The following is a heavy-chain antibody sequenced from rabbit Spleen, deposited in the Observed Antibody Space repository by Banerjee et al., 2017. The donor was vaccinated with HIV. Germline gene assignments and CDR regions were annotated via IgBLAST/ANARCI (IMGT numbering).Heavy chain of an antibody. J-gene: IGHJ4*01. D-gene: IGHD1-1*01. V-gene: IGHV1S45*01. CDR3: ARDLVAVIGWNFNL. CDR2: INIVTGKS. Sequence: QEQLVESGGGLVQPEGSLTLTCTASGFDFSSYGVSWVRQAPGKGLEWIACINIVTGKSVYASWAKGRFFMSRTSSTTVTLQMTSLTVADTATYFCARDLVAVIGWNFNLWGPGTLVTVS. CDR1: GFDFSSYG.